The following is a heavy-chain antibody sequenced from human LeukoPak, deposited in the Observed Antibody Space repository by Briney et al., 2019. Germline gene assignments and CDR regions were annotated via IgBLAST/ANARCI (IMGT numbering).Heavy chain of an antibody. Sequence: GGSLRLSCAASGFTFSSYAMSWVRQAPGKGLEWVSTISGRGGSTYYADSVKGRFTISRDNSKNTLYLQMNSLRGDDTAVYYCAREGHVYDILTGYYRGIDYWGQGTLVTVFS. CDR2: ISGRGGST. D-gene: IGHD3-9*01. J-gene: IGHJ4*02. CDR1: GFTFSSYA. CDR3: AREGHVYDILTGYYRGIDY. V-gene: IGHV3-23*01.